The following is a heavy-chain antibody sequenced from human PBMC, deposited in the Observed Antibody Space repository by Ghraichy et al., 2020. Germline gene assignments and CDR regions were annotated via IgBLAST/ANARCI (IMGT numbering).Heavy chain of an antibody. CDR2: ISSSSSYI. J-gene: IGHJ4*02. V-gene: IGHV3-21*01. CDR3: ARDVSGSPTRPLFDY. CDR1: GFTFSSYS. Sequence: GGSLRLSCAASGFTFSSYSMNWVRQAPGKGLEWVSSISSSSSYIYYADSVKGRFTISRDNAKNSLYLQMNSLRAEDTAVYYCARDVSGSPTRPLFDYWGQGTLVTVSS. D-gene: IGHD1-26*01.